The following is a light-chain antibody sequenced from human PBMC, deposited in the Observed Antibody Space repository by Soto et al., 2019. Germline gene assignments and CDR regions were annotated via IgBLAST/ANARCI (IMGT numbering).Light chain of an antibody. CDR1: QNINRW. Sequence: DIQMTQSPSTLSASVGDRVTITCRARQNINRWLAWYQQRPGKAPNLLIPKASTLEVGVPSRFSGSASGTEFTLTLSSLQPDDFAVYCCLRYNVDSLSFGGGTTVEIK. CDR3: LRYNVDSLS. J-gene: IGKJ4*01. V-gene: IGKV1-5*03. CDR2: KAS.